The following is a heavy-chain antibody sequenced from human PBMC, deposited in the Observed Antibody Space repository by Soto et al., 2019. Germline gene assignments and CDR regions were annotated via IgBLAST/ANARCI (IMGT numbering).Heavy chain of an antibody. CDR3: AKDSMLMEGRFEY. V-gene: IGHV3-30*18. Sequence: QVQLVESGGGVVQPGRSLRLSCAASGFTFSTYGMHWVRQAPGKGLEWVAVISYDGGNKYYADSVKGRFTISRDNSKNTLYLQMNSLRAEDTAVYYCAKDSMLMEGRFEYWGQGTLVTVSS. CDR2: ISYDGGNK. D-gene: IGHD3-10*02. J-gene: IGHJ4*02. CDR1: GFTFSTYG.